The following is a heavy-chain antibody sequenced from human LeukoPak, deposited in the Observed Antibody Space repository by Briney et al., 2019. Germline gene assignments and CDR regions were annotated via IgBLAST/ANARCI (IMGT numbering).Heavy chain of an antibody. CDR2: ISGSGGST. J-gene: IGHJ4*02. D-gene: IGHD3-16*02. V-gene: IGHV3-23*01. Sequence: PEGSLRLSCAASGFTFSSYAMSWVRQAPGKGLEWVSAISGSGGSTYYADSVKGRFTISRDNSKNTLYLQMNSLRAEDTAVYYCAKAPFMITFGGVIAGKPYYFDYWGQGTLVTVSS. CDR1: GFTFSSYA. CDR3: AKAPFMITFGGVIAGKPYYFDY.